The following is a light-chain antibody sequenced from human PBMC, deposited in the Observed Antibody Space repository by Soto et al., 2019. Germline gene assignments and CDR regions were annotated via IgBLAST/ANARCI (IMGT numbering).Light chain of an antibody. CDR1: QFISTW. V-gene: IGKV1D-12*01. Sequence: DIQVTQSPSSVSASVGDRVTITCRASQFISTWLAWYQQKPGEAPKLLIFAATRLHSGVPSRFSGSGSGTDFTLTISNLQPEDFATYYCQQADSFPLTFGGGTKVDIK. J-gene: IGKJ4*01. CDR2: AAT. CDR3: QQADSFPLT.